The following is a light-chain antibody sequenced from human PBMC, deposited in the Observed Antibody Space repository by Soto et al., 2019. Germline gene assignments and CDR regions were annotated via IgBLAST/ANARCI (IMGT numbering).Light chain of an antibody. CDR1: SSNIGAGYA. CDR3: QSYDSSLSGFVV. J-gene: IGLJ2*01. Sequence: QSVVTQPPSVSGAPGQRVTISCTGSSSNIGAGYAVHWYQQLPGTAPKLLIYGNSNRPSGVPDRFSGSKSGTSGSLAITGLQADDEADYYCQSYDSSLSGFVVFGGGTKLTVL. V-gene: IGLV1-40*01. CDR2: GNS.